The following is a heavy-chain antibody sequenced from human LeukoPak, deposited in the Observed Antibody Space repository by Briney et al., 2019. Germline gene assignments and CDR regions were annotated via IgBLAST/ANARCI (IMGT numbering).Heavy chain of an antibody. V-gene: IGHV3-23*01. D-gene: IGHD1-1*01. J-gene: IGHJ4*02. Sequence: GGSLRLSCAASGFTFTTYSMTWVRQAPGKGLEWVSSINPGGVSRYYADSVRGRFTISRDNSENTVSLQMNSLRTDNTAMYYCAKDRAGTPWADWGQGTLVTVSS. CDR1: GFTFTTYS. CDR3: AKDRAGTPWAD. CDR2: INPGGVSR.